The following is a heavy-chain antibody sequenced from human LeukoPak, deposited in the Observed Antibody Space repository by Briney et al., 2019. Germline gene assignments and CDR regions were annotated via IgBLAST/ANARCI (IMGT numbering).Heavy chain of an antibody. CDR3: ARHQYYYGSAADY. CDR1: GGSISTYY. Sequence: SETLSLTCTVSGGSISTYYWSWIRQPVGKGLEWIGSIYYSGSTYYNPSLKSRVTISVDTSKNQFSLKLSSVTAADTAVYYCARHQYYYGSAADYWGQETLVTVSS. CDR2: IYYSGST. V-gene: IGHV4-59*05. J-gene: IGHJ4*02. D-gene: IGHD3-10*01.